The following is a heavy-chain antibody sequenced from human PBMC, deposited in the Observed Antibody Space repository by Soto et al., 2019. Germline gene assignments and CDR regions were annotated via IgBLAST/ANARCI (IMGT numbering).Heavy chain of an antibody. D-gene: IGHD6-13*01. V-gene: IGHV1-69*01. Sequence: QVQLVQSGAEVKKPGSSVKVSCKASGGTFSSYEITWVRQAPGQGLQWMGGIIPMFGTAKYGHNFQGRVTITADESTRTAYMELSSLRPDGTAVYYCAREQQVGTYYFDSWGQGTTVTVSS. CDR3: AREQQVGTYYFDS. CDR2: IIPMFGTA. J-gene: IGHJ4*03. CDR1: GGTFSSYE.